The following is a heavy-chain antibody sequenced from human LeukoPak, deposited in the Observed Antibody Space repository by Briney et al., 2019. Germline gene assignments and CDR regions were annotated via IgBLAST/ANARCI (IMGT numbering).Heavy chain of an antibody. Sequence: PGGSLRLSCAASGFTFSIYTMNWVRQAPGKGLEWVSYISSSSSTIYYADSVKGRFTISRDNAKNSLYLQMNSLRAEDTAVYYCAKDERILRYFDWLSRSDYWGQGTLVTVSS. D-gene: IGHD3-9*01. CDR3: AKDERILRYFDWLSRSDY. CDR2: ISSSSSTI. V-gene: IGHV3-48*01. CDR1: GFTFSIYT. J-gene: IGHJ4*02.